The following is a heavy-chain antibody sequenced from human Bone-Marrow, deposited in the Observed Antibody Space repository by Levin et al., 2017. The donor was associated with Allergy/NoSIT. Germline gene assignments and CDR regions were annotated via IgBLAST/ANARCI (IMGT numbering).Heavy chain of an antibody. CDR1: GFTFSNFW. D-gene: IGHD3-16*01. CDR2: IKPDGRQK. CDR3: MREGD. V-gene: IGHV3-7*01. Sequence: GESLKISCAASGFTFSNFWMAWVRQIPGKGMEWLANIKPDGRQKNYVDFVKGRFTISRDNAKNLVYLQMNSLRVEDTAVYYCMREGDWGQGTLVTVSS. J-gene: IGHJ4*02.